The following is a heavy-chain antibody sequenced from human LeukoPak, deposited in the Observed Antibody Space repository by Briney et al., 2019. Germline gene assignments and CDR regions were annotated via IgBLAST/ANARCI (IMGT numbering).Heavy chain of an antibody. CDR2: IKQDGSEK. D-gene: IGHD5-12*01. V-gene: IGHV3-7*01. J-gene: IGHJ3*02. CDR1: GFTFSSYW. Sequence: GRSLRLSCAASGFTFSSYWMSWVRQAPGKGLEWVANIKQDGSEKYYVDSVKGRFTISRDNAKNSLYLQMNSLRAEDTAVYYYGRVKEASAFDIWGQGTMVTVSS. CDR3: GRVKEASAFDI.